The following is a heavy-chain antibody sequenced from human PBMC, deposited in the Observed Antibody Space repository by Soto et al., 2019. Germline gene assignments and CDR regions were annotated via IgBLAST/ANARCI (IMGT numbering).Heavy chain of an antibody. Sequence: EVQLVESGGGLVQPGGSLRLSCAASGFTFSLYSMSWVRQAPGKGLEWVSYISRSSTGIHYADSVKGRFTISRDDATNSMQLQMTSPRAGDTAAYLCARSVTWGLYVWGRGTKVSISS. V-gene: IGHV3-48*01. CDR2: ISRSSTGI. CDR1: GFTFSLYS. J-gene: IGHJ6*02. CDR3: ARSVTWGLYV. D-gene: IGHD3-10*01.